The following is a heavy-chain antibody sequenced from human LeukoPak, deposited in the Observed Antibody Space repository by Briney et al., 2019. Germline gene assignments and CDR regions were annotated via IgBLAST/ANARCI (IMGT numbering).Heavy chain of an antibody. Sequence: GASVNVSCKASGGTFSSYAISWVRQAPGQGLEWMGRIIPILGIANDAQKFQGRVTITADKSTSTAYMELSSLRSEDTAVYYCAGSTVGATEEIDYWGQGTLVTVSS. CDR1: GGTFSSYA. D-gene: IGHD1-26*01. V-gene: IGHV1-69*04. CDR3: AGSTVGATEEIDY. CDR2: IIPILGIA. J-gene: IGHJ4*02.